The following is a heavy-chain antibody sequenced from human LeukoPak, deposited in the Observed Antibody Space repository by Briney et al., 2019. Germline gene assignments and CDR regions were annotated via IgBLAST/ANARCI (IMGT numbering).Heavy chain of an antibody. J-gene: IGHJ4*02. D-gene: IGHD6-6*01. CDR2: IKQDGSEK. CDR1: GFTFSSHW. CDR3: AKAPAAARPYYFDY. V-gene: IGHV3-7*01. Sequence: GGSLRLSCAASGFTFSSHWMSWVRQAPGKGLEWVAKIKQDGSEKYYVDSVKGRFTISRDNARNSLYLQMNSLRPEDTAVYYCAKAPAAARPYYFDYWGQGTLVTVSS.